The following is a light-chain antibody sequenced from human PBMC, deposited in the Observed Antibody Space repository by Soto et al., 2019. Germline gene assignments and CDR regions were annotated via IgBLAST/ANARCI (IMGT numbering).Light chain of an antibody. Sequence: QSALTQPASVSGSPGQSITIPCTGTSSDVGGHNYVSWYQHHPGKAPKLMIYDVTNRPSGVSDRFSGSKSGNTASLTISGLQPEDEADYFCSSYTSITSFYVFGTGTKLTVL. J-gene: IGLJ1*01. CDR3: SSYTSITSFYV. CDR2: DVT. V-gene: IGLV2-14*03. CDR1: SSDVGGHNY.